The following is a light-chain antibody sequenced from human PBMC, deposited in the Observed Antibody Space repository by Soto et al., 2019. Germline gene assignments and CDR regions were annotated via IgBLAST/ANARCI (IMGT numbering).Light chain of an antibody. Sequence: ETVMTQSPATLSVSPGERATLSCRASQSISSNLAWYQQKPGQAPRPLIYDASNRATGIPAKFSGSGSGTDFTLTISSLEPEDFAVYYCQQRSNWPPWTFGQGTKVDIK. CDR3: QQRSNWPPWT. J-gene: IGKJ1*01. CDR2: DAS. V-gene: IGKV3-11*01. CDR1: QSISSN.